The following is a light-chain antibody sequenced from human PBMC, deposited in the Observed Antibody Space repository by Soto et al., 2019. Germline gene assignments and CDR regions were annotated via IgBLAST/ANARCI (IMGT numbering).Light chain of an antibody. J-gene: IGKJ4*01. CDR1: QIISNW. Sequence: DIQMTQSPSSVSAFVGDTVTISCRASQIISNWLAWYQQKPGKAPKLLIYAASTLQSGVPSRFSGSGSGTEFTLTISSLQPEDFATYYCQQAHSIPVTFGGGTKVEMK. V-gene: IGKV1-12*01. CDR3: QQAHSIPVT. CDR2: AAS.